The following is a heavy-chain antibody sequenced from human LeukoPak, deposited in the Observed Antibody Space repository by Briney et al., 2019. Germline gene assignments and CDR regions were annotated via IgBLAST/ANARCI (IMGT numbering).Heavy chain of an antibody. CDR1: GFTVSSNY. CDR2: IYSGAST. V-gene: IGHV3-53*01. Sequence: GGSLRLSCAASGFTVSSNYMSWVRQAPGKGLEWVSVIYSGASTYYADSVKGRFNISRDNSKNTLYLQMNSLRAEDTAVYYCARDDFWSCYYTGATSYYYMDVWGKGTTVTVSS. CDR3: ARDDFWSCYYTGATSYYYMDV. J-gene: IGHJ6*03. D-gene: IGHD3-3*01.